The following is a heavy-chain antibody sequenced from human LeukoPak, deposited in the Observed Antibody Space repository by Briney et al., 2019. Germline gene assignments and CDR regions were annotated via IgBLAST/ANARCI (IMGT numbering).Heavy chain of an antibody. CDR2: ISSGSSTI. CDR3: ARVFRRFDNWNFAGDAFDI. D-gene: IGHD1-7*01. Sequence: GGSLRLSCAASGFTFSSYSMNWVRQAPGKGLEWVSYISSGSSTIYYADSVKGRFTISRDNAKNSLYLQMNSLRAEDTAVYYCARVFRRFDNWNFAGDAFDIWGQGTMVTVSS. V-gene: IGHV3-48*04. CDR1: GFTFSSYS. J-gene: IGHJ3*02.